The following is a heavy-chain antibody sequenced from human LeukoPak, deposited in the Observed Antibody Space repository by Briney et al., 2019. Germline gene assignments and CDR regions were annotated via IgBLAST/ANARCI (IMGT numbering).Heavy chain of an antibody. CDR1: GFTFDDYA. Sequence: GRSLRLSCAASGFTFDDYAMHWVRHAPGKGLEWVSGISWNSGSIGYADSVKGRFTISRDNAKNSLYLQMNSLRAEDTALYYCAKDISYDSSGYYCAFDIWGQGTMVTVSS. J-gene: IGHJ3*02. D-gene: IGHD3-22*01. V-gene: IGHV3-9*01. CDR2: ISWNSGSI. CDR3: AKDISYDSSGYYCAFDI.